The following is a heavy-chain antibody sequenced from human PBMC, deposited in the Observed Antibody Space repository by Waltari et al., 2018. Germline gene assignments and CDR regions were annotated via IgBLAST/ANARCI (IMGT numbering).Heavy chain of an antibody. V-gene: IGHV5-51*01. D-gene: IGHD3-10*01. J-gene: IGHJ6*02. CDR2: LSPSAADP. CDR1: GYSFSSYW. Sequence: EVQLVQSGAEVKKPGESLRVSCKTSGYSFSSYWIGWVRQMPGKGLEWEGALSPSAADPSSSPSVQGQVTISADKSISTAYLQWSILKASDTAMYYCARRVGGYYGMDVWGQGTTVTVSS. CDR3: ARRVGGYYGMDV.